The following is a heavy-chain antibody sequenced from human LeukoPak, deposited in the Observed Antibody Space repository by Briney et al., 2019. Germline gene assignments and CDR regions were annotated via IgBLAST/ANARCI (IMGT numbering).Heavy chain of an antibody. J-gene: IGHJ4*02. V-gene: IGHV3-23*01. Sequence: GGSLRLSCAASGFTFSSYAMSWVRQAPGKGLEWVSSVSGSGGSTYYADSVKGRFTISRDNSKNTLYLQMNSLRAEDTAVYYCAKAHLAYDFPFLDSWGQGTLVTVSS. D-gene: IGHD3-3*01. CDR1: GFTFSSYA. CDR3: AKAHLAYDFPFLDS. CDR2: VSGSGGST.